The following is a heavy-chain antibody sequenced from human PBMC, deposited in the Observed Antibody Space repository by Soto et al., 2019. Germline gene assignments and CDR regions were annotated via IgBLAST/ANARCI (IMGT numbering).Heavy chain of an antibody. J-gene: IGHJ4*02. CDR1: GFTFTNAW. CDR2: IKSKTDGGTA. D-gene: IGHD3-3*01. CDR3: TTERRVNPGY. V-gene: IGHV3-15*01. Sequence: GGSLRLSCVASGFTFTNAWMSWVRQAPGKGLEWVGRIKSKTDGGTADYAAPVKGRFTISRDDSKNTLYMQMNSLKTEDTAVYYCTTERRVNPGYWRPGTLVTVSS.